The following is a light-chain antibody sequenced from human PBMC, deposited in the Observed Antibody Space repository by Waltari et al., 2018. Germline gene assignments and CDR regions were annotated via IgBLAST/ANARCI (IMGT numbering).Light chain of an antibody. CDR2: DAS. J-gene: IGKJ4*01. Sequence: DIQMTQSPSSLSASVGDRVTITCRASQDIRGSLNWYQHKPGKAPKSLIYDASNLHGGVPSRFSGSGSGTEFTLTISNLQPEDSAIYYCLHHYSYPLTFGGGTKVEI. CDR1: QDIRGS. V-gene: IGKV1-17*02. CDR3: LHHYSYPLT.